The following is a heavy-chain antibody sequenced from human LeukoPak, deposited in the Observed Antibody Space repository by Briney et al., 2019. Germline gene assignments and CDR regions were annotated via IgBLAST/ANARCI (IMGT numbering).Heavy chain of an antibody. CDR2: ISSSSSTI. D-gene: IGHD3-3*01. Sequence: PGGSLRLSCAASGFTFSSYSMNWVRQAPGKGLEWVSYISSSSSTIYYADSVKGRFTISRDNAKNSLYLQMNSLRAEDTAVYYCARGAYYDFWSGEDAFDIWGQGTLVTVSS. J-gene: IGHJ4*02. CDR3: ARGAYYDFWSGEDAFDI. V-gene: IGHV3-48*01. CDR1: GFTFSSYS.